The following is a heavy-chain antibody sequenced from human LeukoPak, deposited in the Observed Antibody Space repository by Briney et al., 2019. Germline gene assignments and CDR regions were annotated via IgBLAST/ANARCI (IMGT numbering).Heavy chain of an antibody. D-gene: IGHD3-10*01. CDR1: GGSISSSNYY. J-gene: IGHJ4*02. V-gene: IGHV4-39*07. CDR3: ARAGSPITMARGVFDY. Sequence: SETLSLTCTVSGGSISSSNYYWGWIRQPPGKGLEWIGEIYHSGSTNYNPSLKSRVTISVDKSKNQFSLKLSSVTAADTAVYYCARAGSPITMARGVFDYWGQGTLVTVSS. CDR2: IYHSGST.